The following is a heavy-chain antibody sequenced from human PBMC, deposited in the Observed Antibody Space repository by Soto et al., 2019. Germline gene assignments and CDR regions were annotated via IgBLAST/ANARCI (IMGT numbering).Heavy chain of an antibody. J-gene: IGHJ4*02. CDR1: GYTFSDYY. Sequence: ASVKVSCKASGYTFSDYYIHWVRQAPGQGLEWMGWTNPNSGGTKYAPKFQGGVTMTRDTSITTAYMELSRPRSGDTAVFYCARDAARANPEGVDFWGQGTRVTVAS. V-gene: IGHV1-2*02. CDR2: TNPNSGGT. D-gene: IGHD3-16*01. CDR3: ARDAARANPEGVDF.